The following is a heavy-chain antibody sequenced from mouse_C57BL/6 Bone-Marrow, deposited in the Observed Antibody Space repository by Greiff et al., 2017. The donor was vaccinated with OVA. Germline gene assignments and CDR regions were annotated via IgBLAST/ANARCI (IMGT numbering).Heavy chain of an antibody. V-gene: IGHV5-6*02. J-gene: IGHJ3*01. CDR3: ARRASYGSSYRAWFAY. CDR1: GFTFSSYG. Sequence: EVMLVESGGDLVKPGGSLKLSCAASGFTFSSYGMSWVRQTPDKRLEWVATISSGGSYTYYPDSVKGRFTISRDNAKNTLYLQMSSLKSEDTAMYYCARRASYGSSYRAWFAYWGQGTLVTVSA. CDR2: ISSGGSYT. D-gene: IGHD1-1*01.